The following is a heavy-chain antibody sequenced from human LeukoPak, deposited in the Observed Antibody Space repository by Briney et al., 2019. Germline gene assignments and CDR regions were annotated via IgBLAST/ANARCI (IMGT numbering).Heavy chain of an antibody. D-gene: IGHD3-16*01. Sequence: KPSETLSLTCAVYSWSFSGYYWGWIRQPPGKGLEWIGEINHSGSTNYNPSLKSRVTISVDTSKNQFSLKLSSVTAADTAVYYCARRGRSLYGMDVWGQGTTVPVSS. J-gene: IGHJ6*02. CDR2: INHSGST. CDR1: SWSFSGYY. CDR3: ARRGRSLYGMDV. V-gene: IGHV4-34*01.